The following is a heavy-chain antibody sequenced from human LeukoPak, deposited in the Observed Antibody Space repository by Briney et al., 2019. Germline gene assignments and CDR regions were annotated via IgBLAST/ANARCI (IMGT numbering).Heavy chain of an antibody. CDR2: INHSGST. CDR1: GGSFSGYY. J-gene: IGHJ4*02. CDR3: ARHRWAARRGGYYFDY. D-gene: IGHD6-6*01. V-gene: IGHV4-34*01. Sequence: SETLSLTRAVYGGSFSGYYWSWIRQPPGKGLEWIGEINHSGSTNYNPSLKSRVTISVDTSKNQFSLKLSSVTAADTAVYYCARHRWAARRGGYYFDYWGQGTLVTVSS.